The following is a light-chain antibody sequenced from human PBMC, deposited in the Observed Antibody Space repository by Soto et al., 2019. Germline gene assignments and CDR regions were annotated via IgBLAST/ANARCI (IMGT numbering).Light chain of an antibody. J-gene: IGLJ7*01. V-gene: IGLV1-40*01. CDR2: GNS. CDR3: QSYDSSLSGAV. Sequence: QAVVTQPPPVSGDPGQRVTISCTGSSSNIGAGYDVHWYQQLPGTAPKLLIYGNSNRPSGVPDRFSGSKSGTSASLAITGLQAEDEADYYCQSYDSSLSGAVFGGGTQLTVL. CDR1: SSNIGAGYD.